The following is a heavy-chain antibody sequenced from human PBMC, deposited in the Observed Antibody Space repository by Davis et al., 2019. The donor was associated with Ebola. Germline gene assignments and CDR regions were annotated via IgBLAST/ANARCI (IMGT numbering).Heavy chain of an antibody. D-gene: IGHD3-3*01. CDR3: ARATLDDFWSGYYDY. J-gene: IGHJ4*02. CDR2: INSDGSST. Sequence: PGGSLRLSCAASGFTFSSYWMHWVRQAPGKGLVWVSRINSDGSSTSYADSVKGRFTISRDNAKNTLYLQMNSLRAEDTAVYYCARATLDDFWSGYYDYWGQGTLVTVSS. CDR1: GFTFSSYW. V-gene: IGHV3-74*01.